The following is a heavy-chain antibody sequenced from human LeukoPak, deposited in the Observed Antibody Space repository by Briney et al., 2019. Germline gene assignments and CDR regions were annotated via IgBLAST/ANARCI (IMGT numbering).Heavy chain of an antibody. V-gene: IGHV3-30*18. Sequence: GGSLRLSCAASGFTFSSYGMHWVRQAPGKGLEWVAVISYDGSNKYYADSVKGRFTISRDNFKNTLYLQMNSLRAEDTAVYYCAKGRTVVVPASSEFDYWGQGTLVTVSS. J-gene: IGHJ4*02. D-gene: IGHD2-2*01. CDR2: ISYDGSNK. CDR1: GFTFSSYG. CDR3: AKGRTVVVPASSEFDY.